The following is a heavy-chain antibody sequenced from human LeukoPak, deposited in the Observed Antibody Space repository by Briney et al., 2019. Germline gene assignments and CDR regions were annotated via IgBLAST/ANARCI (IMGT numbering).Heavy chain of an antibody. V-gene: IGHV4-59*08. J-gene: IGHJ4*02. D-gene: IGHD1-1*01. CDR2: IYYSGST. CDR1: GGSISSYY. Sequence: SETLCLTCTVSGGSISSYYWSWIRQPPGKALEWIGYIYYSGSTNYNPSLKSRVTMSVDTSKNQFSLKLSSVTAADTAVFYCARHFTPRQPYDYWGQGTLVTVSS. CDR3: ARHFTPRQPYDY.